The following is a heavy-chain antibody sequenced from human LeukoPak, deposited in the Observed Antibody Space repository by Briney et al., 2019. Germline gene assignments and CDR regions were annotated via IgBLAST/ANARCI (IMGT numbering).Heavy chain of an antibody. D-gene: IGHD6-13*01. J-gene: IGHJ3*02. CDR2: IIPILGIA. V-gene: IGHV1-69*02. CDR1: GGTFSSYT. CDR3: ARKEGLNSSSWSDAFDI. Sequence: VKVSFKASGGTFSSYTISWVRPAPGQGLEWMGRIIPILGIANYAQKFPGRVTITADKSTSTAYMELSSLRSEDTAVYYCARKEGLNSSSWSDAFDIWGQGTMVTVSS.